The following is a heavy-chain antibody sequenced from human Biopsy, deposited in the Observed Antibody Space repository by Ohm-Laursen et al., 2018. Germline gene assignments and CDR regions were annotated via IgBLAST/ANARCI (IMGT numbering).Heavy chain of an antibody. D-gene: IGHD3-3*01. CDR1: GFTFSSHA. V-gene: IGHV3-23*01. Sequence: SLRLSCAATGFTFSSHAMSWVRQAPGKGLEWVSVISGSGGSTHYADSVKGRFTISRDNSKNTLFLQMKSLRAEDTAIYYCGRRPFLDYWSAYYVDHWGQGALVTGSS. CDR2: ISGSGGST. CDR3: GRRPFLDYWSAYYVDH. J-gene: IGHJ5*02.